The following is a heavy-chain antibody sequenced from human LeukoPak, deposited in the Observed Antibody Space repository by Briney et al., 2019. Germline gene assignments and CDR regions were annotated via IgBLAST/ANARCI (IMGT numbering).Heavy chain of an antibody. CDR2: IKEDGSEK. CDR3: ARAGYTYTWPPSYYYGMDV. Sequence: GGSLRLSCAASGFTFKSYWTNWVRQAPGKGLEWVAHIKEDGSEKYYVDSVKGRFTISRDNAKNSLYLQMNSLRADDTAVYYCARAGYTYTWPPSYYYGMDVWGQGTTVTASS. V-gene: IGHV3-7*05. D-gene: IGHD2-2*02. J-gene: IGHJ6*02. CDR1: GFTFKSYW.